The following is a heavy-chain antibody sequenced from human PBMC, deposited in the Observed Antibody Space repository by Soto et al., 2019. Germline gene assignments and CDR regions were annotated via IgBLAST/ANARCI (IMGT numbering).Heavy chain of an antibody. Sequence: QVQLQESSPGLVKPSETLSLTCTVSSGSISRYYWTWIRQPPGKGLEWIGYISYSGSTNYNPSLKSRVTISADTSKNQFSLKLSSVTAADTAVYYCASRVRIDAFDIWGQGTMVTVSS. J-gene: IGHJ3*02. CDR2: ISYSGST. D-gene: IGHD1-1*01. V-gene: IGHV4-59*08. CDR3: ASRVRIDAFDI. CDR1: SGSISRYY.